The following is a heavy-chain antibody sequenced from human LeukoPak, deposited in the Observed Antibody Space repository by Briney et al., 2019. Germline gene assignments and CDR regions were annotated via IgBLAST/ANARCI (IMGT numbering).Heavy chain of an antibody. CDR1: GFTFSSYA. Sequence: GGSLRLSCAASGFTFSSYAMSWVRQAPGKGLEWASAISGSGGSTYYADSVKGRFTISRDNSKNTLYLQMNSLRAEDTAVYYCAKGPDLLWFGEFFDYWGQGTLVTVSS. CDR2: ISGSGGST. CDR3: AKGPDLLWFGEFFDY. D-gene: IGHD3-10*01. V-gene: IGHV3-23*01. J-gene: IGHJ4*02.